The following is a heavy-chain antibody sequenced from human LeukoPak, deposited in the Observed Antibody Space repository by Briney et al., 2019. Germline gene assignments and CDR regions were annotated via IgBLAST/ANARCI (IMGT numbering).Heavy chain of an antibody. CDR3: ARASSKQLAGYLPDGFDI. J-gene: IGHJ3*02. CDR1: GFTFSSYS. D-gene: IGHD3-9*01. Sequence: GGTLSLSCAASGFTFSSYSRNWVRQPPGKGLEWVSSISSSGTYVYYADSVTGRFTISRDNAKNSLSLQMNSLRADDAAVYYCARASSKQLAGYLPDGFDIWGQGTIVTVSS. CDR2: ISSSGTYV. V-gene: IGHV3-21*01.